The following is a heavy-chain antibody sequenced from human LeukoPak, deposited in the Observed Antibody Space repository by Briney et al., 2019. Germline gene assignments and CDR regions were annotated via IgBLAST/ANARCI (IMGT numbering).Heavy chain of an antibody. CDR1: GFTFSSYG. Sequence: GGSLRLSCAASGFTFSSYGMHWVRQAPGKGLEWVAVIWYDGSNKYYADSVKGRFTISRDNSKNTLYLRMNSLRAEDTAVYYCARDWNCSGGSCHRKKDWYFDLWGRGTLVTVSS. V-gene: IGHV3-33*01. CDR3: ARDWNCSGGSCHRKKDWYFDL. D-gene: IGHD2-15*01. J-gene: IGHJ2*01. CDR2: IWYDGSNK.